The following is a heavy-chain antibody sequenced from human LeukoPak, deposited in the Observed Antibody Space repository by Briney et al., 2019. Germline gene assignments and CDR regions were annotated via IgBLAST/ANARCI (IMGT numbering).Heavy chain of an antibody. D-gene: IGHD1-26*01. V-gene: IGHV4-34*01. CDR2: INHSGST. CDR3: ARCLVGAISYDC. Sequence: SETLSLTCAVYGGSFSGYYWSWIRQPPGKGLEWIGEINHSGSTNYNPSLKSRVTISVDTSKNQFSLKLSSVTAADTAVYYCARCLVGAISYDCWGQGNLVTVSS. J-gene: IGHJ4*02. CDR1: GGSFSGYY.